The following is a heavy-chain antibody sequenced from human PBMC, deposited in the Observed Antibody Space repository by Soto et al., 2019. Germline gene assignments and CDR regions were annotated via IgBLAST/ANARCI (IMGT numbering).Heavy chain of an antibody. J-gene: IGHJ4*02. D-gene: IGHD3-16*01. CDR2: IIPILGIA. Sequence: QVQLVQSGAEVKKPGSSVKVSCKASGGTFSSYTISWVRQAPGQGLEWMGRIIPILGIANYAQKFQGRVTITADKPRSTAYMELRSLRSEDTAVYYCARAPGGRYYDYIGGYGGWGQGTLVTVSS. CDR3: ARAPGGRYYDYIGGYGG. V-gene: IGHV1-69*02. CDR1: GGTFSSYT.